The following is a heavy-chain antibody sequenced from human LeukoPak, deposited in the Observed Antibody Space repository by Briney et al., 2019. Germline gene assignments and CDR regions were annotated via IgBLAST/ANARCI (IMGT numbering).Heavy chain of an antibody. V-gene: IGHV4-38-2*02. Sequence: PSETLSLTCTVSGYSISSGYYWGWIRQPPGKGLEWIGSIYHSGSTYYNPSLKSRVTISVDTSKNQFSLKLSSVTAADTAVYYCARGAVRGNSGFDPWVQGTLVTVSS. CDR2: IYHSGST. CDR3: ARGAVRGNSGFDP. CDR1: GYSISSGYY. D-gene: IGHD3-10*01. J-gene: IGHJ5*02.